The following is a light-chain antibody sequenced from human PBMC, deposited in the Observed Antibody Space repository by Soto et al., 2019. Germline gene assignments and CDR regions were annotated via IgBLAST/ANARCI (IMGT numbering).Light chain of an antibody. CDR3: GADHGSGSNFVL. CDR1: SGYSNYK. V-gene: IGLV9-49*01. J-gene: IGLJ2*01. Sequence: QSVLTQPPSASASLGASVTLTCTLSSGYSNYKVDWYQQRPGKGPRFVMRVGTGGIVGSKGDGIPDRFSVLGSGLNRYLTIKNIQEEDESDYHCGADHGSGSNFVLFGGGTSSPS. CDR2: VGTGGIVG.